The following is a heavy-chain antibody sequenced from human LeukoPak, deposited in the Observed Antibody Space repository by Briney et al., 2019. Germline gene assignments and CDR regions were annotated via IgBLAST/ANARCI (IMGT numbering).Heavy chain of an antibody. CDR1: GYTFTGYD. J-gene: IGHJ5*02. CDR3: AREIYPTTVTTGGTVFDP. D-gene: IGHD4-11*01. Sequence: ASVKVSCKASGYTFTGYDINWVRQATGQGLEWMGWMNPNSGNTGYAQKFQGRVTITRNTSISTAYMELSSLRSEDTAVYYCAREIYPTTVTTGGTVFDPWGQGTLVTVSS. V-gene: IGHV1-8*03. CDR2: MNPNSGNT.